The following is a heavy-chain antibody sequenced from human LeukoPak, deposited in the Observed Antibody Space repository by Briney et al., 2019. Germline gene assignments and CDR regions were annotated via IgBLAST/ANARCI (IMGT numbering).Heavy chain of an antibody. V-gene: IGHV4-39*01. CDR3: ASQRDLYSSSWYFDH. CDR1: GGSISSSIYY. CDR2: IYYSGST. J-gene: IGHJ4*02. Sequence: SETLSLTCTVSGGSISSSIYYWGWIRQPPGKGLEWIGSIYYSGSTYYNPSLKSRVTISVDTSKNQFSLKLSSVTAADTAVYYCASQRDLYSSSWYFDHWGQGTLVTVSS. D-gene: IGHD6-13*01.